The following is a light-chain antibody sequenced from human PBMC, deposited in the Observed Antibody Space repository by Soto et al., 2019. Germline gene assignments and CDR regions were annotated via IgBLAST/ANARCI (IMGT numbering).Light chain of an antibody. CDR2: AAS. Sequence: DIQMTQSPSSLSASVGDRVTITCRASQDINNFLAWFQQKPGRAPKTLIFAASRLHSGIPSRFSGSGSGTTFTLTISSPQPEDLGTYYCQHYDGYPQTFGQGTRLEIK. CDR3: QHYDGYPQT. V-gene: IGKV1-16*01. J-gene: IGKJ5*01. CDR1: QDINNF.